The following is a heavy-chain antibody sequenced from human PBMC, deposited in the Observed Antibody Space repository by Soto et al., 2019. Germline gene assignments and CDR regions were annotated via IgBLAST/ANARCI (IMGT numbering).Heavy chain of an antibody. Sequence: SGPTLVNPTQTLTLTCAFSGFSLSTSGVGVGWSRQPPGKALEWLALIYWDDDKRYSPSLKSRLTITKDTSKNQVVLTMTNMDPVDTATYYCAHPKNSNYWDIWFDPWGQGTLVTVSS. CDR3: AHPKNSNYWDIWFDP. J-gene: IGHJ5*02. V-gene: IGHV2-5*02. CDR2: IYWDDDK. CDR1: GFSLSTSGVG. D-gene: IGHD4-4*01.